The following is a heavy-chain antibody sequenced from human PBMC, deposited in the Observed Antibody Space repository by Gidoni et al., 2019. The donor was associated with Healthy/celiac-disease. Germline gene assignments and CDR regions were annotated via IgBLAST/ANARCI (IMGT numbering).Heavy chain of an antibody. D-gene: IGHD2-15*01. J-gene: IGHJ4*02. CDR3: ARGSEVVTPDFDY. V-gene: IGHV4-31*03. Sequence: QVQLQESGPGLVKPSQTLSLTCTVSGGSISRGGYYWSWIRQHPGKGLEWIGYIYYSGSTYYNPSLKSRVTISVDTSKNQFSLKLSSVTAADTAVYYCARGSEVVTPDFDYWGQGTLVTVSS. CDR1: GGSISRGGYY. CDR2: IYYSGST.